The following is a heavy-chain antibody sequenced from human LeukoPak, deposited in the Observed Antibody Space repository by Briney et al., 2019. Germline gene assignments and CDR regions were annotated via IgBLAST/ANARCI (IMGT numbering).Heavy chain of an antibody. V-gene: IGHV1-69*13. D-gene: IGHD3-22*01. Sequence: ASVKVSCKASGGTFSSYAISWVRQAPGQGLEWMGGIIPIFGTANYAQKFQGRVTITADESTSTAYMELSSLRSEDTAVYYCARVRLPYYCDSSGYYDSRMYYFDYWGQGTLVTVSS. CDR2: IIPIFGTA. CDR3: ARVRLPYYCDSSGYYDSRMYYFDY. J-gene: IGHJ4*02. CDR1: GGTFSSYA.